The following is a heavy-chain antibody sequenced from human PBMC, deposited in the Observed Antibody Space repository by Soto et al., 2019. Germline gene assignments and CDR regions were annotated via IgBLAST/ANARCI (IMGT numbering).Heavy chain of an antibody. Sequence: PGGSLRLSCAASGFTFSSYWMYWVRQAPGKGLVWVSGINSDGSSTNYADSVKGRFTISRDNAKNTLYLQMNSLRAEDTVVYYCEKDTNPNNMYVWAKGNAVPVS. CDR2: INSDGSST. CDR1: GFTFSSYW. CDR3: EKDTNPNNMYV. J-gene: IGHJ6*03. V-gene: IGHV3-74*01.